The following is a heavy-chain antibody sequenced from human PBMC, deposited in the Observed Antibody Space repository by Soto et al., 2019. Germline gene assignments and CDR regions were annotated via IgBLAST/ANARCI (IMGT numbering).Heavy chain of an antibody. V-gene: IGHV3-21*01. CDR2: ISSGGNYV. CDR3: ARRYCSSTNCYAFES. CDR1: GFTFSDYS. J-gene: IGHJ4*02. D-gene: IGHD2-2*01. Sequence: GGSLRLSCAASGFTFSDYSMIWVRQAPGKGLEWVSAISSGGNYVYYADSVKGRVTVSRDNAKNSLYLQMNSLRAEDTAVYYCARRYCSSTNCYAFESWGQGTPVTVSS.